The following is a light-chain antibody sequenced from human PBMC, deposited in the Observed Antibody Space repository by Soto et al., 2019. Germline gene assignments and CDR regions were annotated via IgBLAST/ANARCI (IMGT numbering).Light chain of an antibody. V-gene: IGLV1-40*01. CDR3: QSYDSSLSGWV. CDR1: SYNIGAGYD. J-gene: IGLJ3*02. Sequence: QLVLTQPPSVSGAPGQRVTISCTGSSYNIGAGYDVHWYQQLPGTAPKLLIYGNSNRPSGVPDRFSGSKSGTSASLAITGLQAENEADYYCQSYDSSLSGWVFGGGTKLTVL. CDR2: GNS.